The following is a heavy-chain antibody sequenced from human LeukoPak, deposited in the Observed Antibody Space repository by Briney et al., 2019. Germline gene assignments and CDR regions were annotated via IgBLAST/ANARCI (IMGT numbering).Heavy chain of an antibody. D-gene: IGHD6-25*01. J-gene: IGHJ3*02. CDR3: AKDQRVEFAFDI. CDR2: IRYDGSNK. Sequence: PGGSLRLSCAASGFTFSSYGMHWVRQAPGKGLEWVAFIRYDGSNKYYADSVKGRFTISRDNSKNTLYLQMNSLRAEGTAVYYCAKDQRVEFAFDIWGQGTMVTVSS. V-gene: IGHV3-30*02. CDR1: GFTFSSYG.